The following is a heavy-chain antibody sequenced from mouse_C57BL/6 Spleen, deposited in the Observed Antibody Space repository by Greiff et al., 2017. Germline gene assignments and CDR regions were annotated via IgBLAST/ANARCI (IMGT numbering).Heavy chain of an antibody. CDR1: GFTFSSYG. Sequence: EVKLVESGGDLVKPGGSLKLSCAASGFTFSSYGMSWVRQTPDKRLEWVATISSGGSYTYYPDSVKGRFTISRANAKNTLYLQMSSLKSEDTAMXYCERHKMMVTTLDYYAMDYWGQGTSVTVSS. CDR2: ISSGGSYT. V-gene: IGHV5-6*01. CDR3: ERHKMMVTTLDYYAMDY. D-gene: IGHD2-3*01. J-gene: IGHJ4*01.